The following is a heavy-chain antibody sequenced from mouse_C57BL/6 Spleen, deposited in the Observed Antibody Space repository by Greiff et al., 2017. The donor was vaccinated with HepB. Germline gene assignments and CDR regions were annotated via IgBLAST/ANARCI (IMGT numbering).Heavy chain of an antibody. CDR1: GYTFTGYC. J-gene: IGHJ1*03. V-gene: IGHV1-9*01. CDR2: ILPGSGST. CDR3: ARKRVRPWCFGV. Sequence: QVQLLQSGAELMKPGASVKLSCKATGYTFTGYCIEWVKQRPGHGLEWIGVILPGSGSTNYNEKFKGKATFTADTSSNPAYMQLSSLTTEGSAIYCCARKRVRPWCFGVLGTGTPVTVSS. D-gene: IGHD2-14*01.